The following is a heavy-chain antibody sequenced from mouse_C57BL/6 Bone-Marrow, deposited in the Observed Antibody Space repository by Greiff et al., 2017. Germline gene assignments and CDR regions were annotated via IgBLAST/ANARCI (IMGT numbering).Heavy chain of an antibody. CDR3: ARVGTTVKSDFDY. J-gene: IGHJ2*01. V-gene: IGHV1-55*01. Sequence: QVQLQQPGAELVKPGASVKMSCKASGYTFTSYWITWVKQRPGQGLEWIGDIYPGSGSTNYNEKFKSKATLTVDTSSSTAYMQLSSLTSEDSAVYYCARVGTTVKSDFDYWGQGTTLTVSS. CDR1: GYTFTSYW. CDR2: IYPGSGST. D-gene: IGHD1-1*01.